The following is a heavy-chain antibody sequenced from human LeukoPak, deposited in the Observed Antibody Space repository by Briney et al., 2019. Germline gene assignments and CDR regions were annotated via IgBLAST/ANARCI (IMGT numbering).Heavy chain of an antibody. CDR2: ISWNSGSI. CDR3: AKDLSGLAGTGFDY. J-gene: IGHJ4*02. Sequence: PGRSLRLSCAASGFTFDDYAMHWVRQAPGKGLEWVSGISWNSGSIGYADSVKGRFTISRDNAKNSLYLQMNSLRAEDTALYYCAKDLSGLAGTGFDYWGQGTLVTVSS. D-gene: IGHD6-19*01. CDR1: GFTFDDYA. V-gene: IGHV3-9*01.